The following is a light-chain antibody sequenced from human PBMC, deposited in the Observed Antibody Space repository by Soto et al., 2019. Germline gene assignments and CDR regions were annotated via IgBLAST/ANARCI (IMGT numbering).Light chain of an antibody. CDR2: DVN. CDR3: CAYSTSGTHV. Sequence: QSALTQPASVSGSPGQSITFSCTGTSSDVGSYDYVSWHQQHPGKAPKLIIYDVNNRPSGVPSRFSGSKSGNTASLIISGLQTEVEADYYCCAYSTSGTHVFGTGTKVTVL. J-gene: IGLJ1*01. CDR1: SSDVGSYDY. V-gene: IGLV2-14*03.